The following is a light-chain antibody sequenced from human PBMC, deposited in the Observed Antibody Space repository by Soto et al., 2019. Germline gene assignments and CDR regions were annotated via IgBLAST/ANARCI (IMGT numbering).Light chain of an antibody. CDR3: QSHDSSFNGLI. CDR2: AYT. J-gene: IGLJ2*01. V-gene: IGLV1-40*01. CDR1: NSNIGAGYD. Sequence: QSVLTQPPSVTGAPGQRVTISCTGTNSNIGAGYDVHWYQQFPGKAPKLLISAYTNRPSGIPDRFSGSKSGTSASLAITGLQAEDEADFYCQSHDSSFNGLIFGVGTKLTVL.